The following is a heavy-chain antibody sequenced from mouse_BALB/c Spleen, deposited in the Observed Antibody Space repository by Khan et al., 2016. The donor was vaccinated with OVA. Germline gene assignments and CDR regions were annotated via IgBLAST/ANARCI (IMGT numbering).Heavy chain of an antibody. CDR2: IDPPNDDS. D-gene: IGHD4-1*01. V-gene: IGHV14-3*02. CDR1: GFNIKDTY. J-gene: IGHJ3*01. Sequence: VQLKQSGAELVKPGASVKLSCSASGFNIKDTYIHWMKQRLEQVLEWIGRIDPPNDDSKSGPKFQAKSTFTADTSSNTAYLQLRCLSTEDTAPSSCASFCANLFAIWGQGTMVSVSA. CDR3: ASFCANLFAI.